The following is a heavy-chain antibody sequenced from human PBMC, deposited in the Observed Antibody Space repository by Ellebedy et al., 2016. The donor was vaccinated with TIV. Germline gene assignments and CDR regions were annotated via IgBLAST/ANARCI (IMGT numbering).Heavy chain of an antibody. CDR2: IKQDGIEK. Sequence: PGGSLRLSCGASGFTFSNYWMNWVRQAPGKGLEWVANIKQDGIEKYYVDSVKGRFTISRDNAKNSVDLQMNTLRAEDKAVYYCATTLNYGGNCFFDNWGQGTLVTVSS. J-gene: IGHJ4*02. V-gene: IGHV3-7*01. CDR1: GFTFSNYW. CDR3: ATTLNYGGNCFFDN. D-gene: IGHD4-23*01.